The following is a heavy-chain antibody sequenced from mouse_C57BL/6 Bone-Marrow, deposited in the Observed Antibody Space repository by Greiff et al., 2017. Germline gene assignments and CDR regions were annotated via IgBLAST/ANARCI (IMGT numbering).Heavy chain of an antibody. CDR1: GYTFTSYG. V-gene: IGHV1-81*01. CDR3: ARFRFRVAD. D-gene: IGHD3-1*01. CDR2: IYPRSGNT. J-gene: IGHJ3*01. Sequence: VQLQQSGAELARPGASVKLSCKASGYTFTSYGISWVKQRTGQGLEWIGEIYPRSGNTYYNEKFKGKATLTADKSSSPAYMELRSLTSEDSAVYFCARFRFRVADWGQGTLVTVSA.